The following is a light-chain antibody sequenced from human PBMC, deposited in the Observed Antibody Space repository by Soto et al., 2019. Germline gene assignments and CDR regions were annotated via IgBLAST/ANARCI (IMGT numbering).Light chain of an antibody. CDR1: SSDVGTYNF. CDR3: SSYGGRSSVL. J-gene: IGLJ2*01. V-gene: IGLV2-8*01. CDR2: EVT. Sequence: QSVLTQPPSASGSPGQSVTISCTVTSSDVGTYNFISWYQQHPGNAPKLLIYEVTKRPSGVPDRFSGSKSANTASLTVSGLQAEDEADYYCSSYGGRSSVLFGGGTQLTVL.